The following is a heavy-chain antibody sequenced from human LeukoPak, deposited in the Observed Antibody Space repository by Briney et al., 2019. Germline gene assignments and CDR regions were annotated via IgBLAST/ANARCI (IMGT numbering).Heavy chain of an antibody. CDR2: ISSSSSYI. V-gene: IGHV3-21*01. J-gene: IGHJ6*02. CDR3: ARDWGYYYYYGMDV. Sequence: PGGSLRLSCAASGFTFSSYSMNWVRQAPGKGLEWVSSISSSSSYIYYADSVKGRFTISRDNAKNSLYLQMNSLRAEGTAVYYCARDWGYYYYYGMDVWGQGTTVTVSS. CDR1: GFTFSSYS. D-gene: IGHD3-16*01.